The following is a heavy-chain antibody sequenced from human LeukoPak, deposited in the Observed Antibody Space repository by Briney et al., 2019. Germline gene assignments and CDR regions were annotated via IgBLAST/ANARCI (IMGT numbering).Heavy chain of an antibody. D-gene: IGHD5-18*01. CDR2: ISAYNGNT. CDR1: GYTFTSYG. V-gene: IGHV1-18*01. CDR3: ARENLAMVDDAFDI. Sequence: GASVKVSCKASGYTFTSYGISWVRQAPGQGLEWMGWISAYNGNTSYAQKFQGRVTMTRDTSTSTVYMELSSLRSEDTAVYYCARENLAMVDDAFDIWGQGTMVTVSS. J-gene: IGHJ3*02.